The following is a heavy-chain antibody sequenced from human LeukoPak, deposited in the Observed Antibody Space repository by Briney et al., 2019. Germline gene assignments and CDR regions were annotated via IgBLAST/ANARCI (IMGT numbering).Heavy chain of an antibody. D-gene: IGHD2-21*02. CDR3: ARNGAVVVTARYFNY. CDR1: GFTFSSYE. J-gene: IGHJ4*02. CDR2: ISSSGSTI. Sequence: GGCLRHSCVASGFTFSSYEMSWVRPALGKGLEWVSYISSSGSTIYYAVSVKGRFTISRDNAKNSLYLQMNSLRAEDTAVYYCARNGAVVVTARYFNYWGQGTLVTVSS. V-gene: IGHV3-48*03.